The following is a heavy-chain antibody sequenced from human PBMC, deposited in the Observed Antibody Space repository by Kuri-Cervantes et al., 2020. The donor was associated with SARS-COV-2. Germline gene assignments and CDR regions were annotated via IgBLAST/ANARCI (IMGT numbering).Heavy chain of an antibody. J-gene: IGHJ4*02. Sequence: GGSLRLSCAASGFTFSSYAMHWVRQAPGKGLEWVAVISYDGSNKNYADSVKGRFTISRDNSKNMVYLQMDSLRAEDTAVYYCAKAAFTGYTGYRIDWGQGTLVTVSS. CDR2: ISYDGSNK. D-gene: IGHD3-16*02. CDR3: AKAAFTGYTGYRID. V-gene: IGHV3-30-3*01. CDR1: GFTFSSYA.